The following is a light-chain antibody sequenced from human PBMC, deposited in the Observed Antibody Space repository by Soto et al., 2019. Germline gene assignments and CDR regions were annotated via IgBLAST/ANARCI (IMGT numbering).Light chain of an antibody. CDR3: SSYTGGNPSYV. V-gene: IGLV2-11*01. J-gene: IGLJ1*01. Sequence: QSVLTQPRSVSGSPGQSVTISCTGTSSDVGTYNSVSWYQQHPGKAPKLIIYDVNKRPSGVPDRFSGSMSGNTASLTISGLQADDEADYYCSSYTGGNPSYVFGTGTKLTVL. CDR2: DVN. CDR1: SSDVGTYNS.